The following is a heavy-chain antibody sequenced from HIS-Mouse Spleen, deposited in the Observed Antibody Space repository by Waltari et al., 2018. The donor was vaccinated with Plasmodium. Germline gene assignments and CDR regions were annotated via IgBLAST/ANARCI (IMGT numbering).Heavy chain of an antibody. V-gene: IGHV3-23*01. CDR1: GFTFSTYA. J-gene: IGHJ4*02. CDR3: AKTIKYYDILTGYPFDY. CDR2: ISGSGGST. Sequence: VQLLESGGGLVQPGGSLRLSCAASGFTFSTYAMRWVRQAPGKGLDWVSAISGSGGSTYYADSVKGRFTISRDNSKNTLYLQMNSLRAEDTAVYYCAKTIKYYDILTGYPFDYWGQGTLVTVSS. D-gene: IGHD3-9*01.